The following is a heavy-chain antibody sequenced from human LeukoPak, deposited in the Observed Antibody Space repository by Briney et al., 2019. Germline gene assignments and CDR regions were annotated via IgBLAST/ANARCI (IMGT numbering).Heavy chain of an antibody. Sequence: GASVKVSCKASGGTFSSYAISWVRQAPGQGLEWMGRIIPILGIANYAQKFQGRVTITADKSTSTAYMELSSLRSEDTAVYYCAGSNVGYYGSGSYYQDRDWFDPWGQGTLVTVSS. J-gene: IGHJ5*02. V-gene: IGHV1-69*04. D-gene: IGHD3-10*01. CDR3: AGSNVGYYGSGSYYQDRDWFDP. CDR1: GGTFSSYA. CDR2: IIPILGIA.